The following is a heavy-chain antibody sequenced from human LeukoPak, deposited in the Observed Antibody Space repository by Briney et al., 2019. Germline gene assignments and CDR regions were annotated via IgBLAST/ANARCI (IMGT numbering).Heavy chain of an antibody. J-gene: IGHJ4*02. CDR1: GFTFSSYG. CDR2: ISYDGSNK. CDR3: AKDSSGWYLSPKYYFDY. D-gene: IGHD6-19*01. V-gene: IGHV3-30*18. Sequence: GGSLRLSCAASGFTFSSYGMHWVRQAPGKGPEWLAIISYDGSNKYYADSVKGRFTISRDNSKNTLYLQMNSLRAEDTAVYYCAKDSSGWYLSPKYYFDYWGQGTLVTVSS.